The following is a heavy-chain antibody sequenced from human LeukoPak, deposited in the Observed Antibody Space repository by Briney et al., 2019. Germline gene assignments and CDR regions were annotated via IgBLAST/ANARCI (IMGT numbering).Heavy chain of an antibody. CDR3: AKEAPSSGWNYYGGAFDI. D-gene: IGHD1-7*01. V-gene: IGHV3-23*01. Sequence: PGGSLRLSCAASGFTFDDYAMHWVRQAPGKGLEWVSGISGSGGSTYYADSVKGRFTISRDNSKNTLYLQMNSLRAEDTAVYYCAKEAPSSGWNYYGGAFDIWGRGTMVTVSS. J-gene: IGHJ3*02. CDR2: ISGSGGST. CDR1: GFTFDDYA.